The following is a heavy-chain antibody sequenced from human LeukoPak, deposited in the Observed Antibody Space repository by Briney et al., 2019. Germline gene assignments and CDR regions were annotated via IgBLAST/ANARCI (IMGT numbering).Heavy chain of an antibody. Sequence: GGSVRLSCAASGFTFSRFGMHWVRQAPGKGLEWVAFIRYDGTDKYYADSVKGRFTISRDNSKNTLYLQMNSLRPEDTAVYYCSPRVVVITAPFDYWGQGTLVTVSS. V-gene: IGHV3-30*02. D-gene: IGHD2-21*01. J-gene: IGHJ4*02. CDR1: GFTFSRFG. CDR2: IRYDGTDK. CDR3: SPRVVVITAPFDY.